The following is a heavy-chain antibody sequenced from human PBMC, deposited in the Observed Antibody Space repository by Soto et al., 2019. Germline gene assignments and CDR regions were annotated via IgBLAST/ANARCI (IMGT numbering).Heavy chain of an antibody. CDR3: ARELPSIYEILTGHFDH. CDR1: GGSMSNYY. CDR2: IYTTGGT. J-gene: IGHJ4*02. Sequence: QVQLQESGPGLVKPPETLSLTCTVSGGSMSNYYWSWIRQPAGKGLEWIGRIYTTGGTHYNPTLKSRASLSIDMSKNQFSLKLDPETAADTAVYYCARELPSIYEILTGHFDHWGQGTLVTVSS. D-gene: IGHD3-9*01. V-gene: IGHV4-4*07.